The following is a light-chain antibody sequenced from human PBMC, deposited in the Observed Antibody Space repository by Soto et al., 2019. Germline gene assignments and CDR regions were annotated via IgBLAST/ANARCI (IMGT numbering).Light chain of an antibody. CDR2: AAS. CDR1: QSVSVNY. J-gene: IGKJ5*01. CDR3: QQYGSSPH. V-gene: IGKV3-20*01. Sequence: EIVLTQSPATLSVSPGERATLSCRASQSVSVNYLAWYQQKGGQAPRLPIYAASTRATGVPDRFSGSGSGTDFTLTISRLEPEDFAVYYCQQYGSSPHFGQGTRLEIK.